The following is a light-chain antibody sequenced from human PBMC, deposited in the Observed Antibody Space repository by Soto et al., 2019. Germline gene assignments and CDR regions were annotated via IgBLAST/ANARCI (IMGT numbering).Light chain of an antibody. Sequence: EIVLTQSPGTLSLSPGERATLSCRASQSVSSNLAWYQQKPGQASRLLIYGASSRATGIPDRFSGSGSGTDFTLTISRLEPEDFAVYYCQQYGSSPTITFGQGTRLEIK. J-gene: IGKJ5*01. CDR3: QQYGSSPTIT. V-gene: IGKV3-20*01. CDR1: QSVSSN. CDR2: GAS.